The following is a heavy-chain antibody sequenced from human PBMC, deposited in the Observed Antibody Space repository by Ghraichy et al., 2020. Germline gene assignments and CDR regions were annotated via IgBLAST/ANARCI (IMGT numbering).Heavy chain of an antibody. CDR3: ARGGSNVFHTLGYCSGGSCHSGWFDP. V-gene: IGHV4-31*03. Sequence: SETLSLTCTVSGGSISSGGYYWSWIRQHPGKGLEWIGYIYYSGSTYYNPSLKSRVTISVDTSKNQFSLKLSSVTAADTAVYYCARGGSNVFHTLGYCSGGSCHSGWFDPWGQGTLVTVSS. CDR2: IYYSGST. J-gene: IGHJ5*02. D-gene: IGHD2-15*01. CDR1: GGSISSGGYY.